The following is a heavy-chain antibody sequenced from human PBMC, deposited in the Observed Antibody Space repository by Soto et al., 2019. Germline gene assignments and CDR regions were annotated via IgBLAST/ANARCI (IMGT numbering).Heavy chain of an antibody. V-gene: IGHV4-59*01. CDR3: AKERASIDY. J-gene: IGHJ4*02. CDR2: ISYTGTT. Sequence: PSETLSLTSTVSGGSISSYYWSWVRQPPGKGLEWIGYISYTGTTNYNPSLRSRVTMSVDTSKNQFSLNLSSVTAADTAVYYCAKERASIDYWGQGTLVTVSS. CDR1: GGSISSYY.